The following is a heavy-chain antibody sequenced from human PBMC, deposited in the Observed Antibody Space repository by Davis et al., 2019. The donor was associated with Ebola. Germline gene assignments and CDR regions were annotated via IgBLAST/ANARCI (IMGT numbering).Heavy chain of an antibody. V-gene: IGHV1-8*01. CDR1: VYIFTSYD. CDR3: ARRRWSSSGCIFS. Sequence: AASVKVSCKASVYIFTSYDINWVRQATGQGLEWMGWMNPNSGNTGYARKFQDRGTMTRDTSMNTAYMELSSLRSEDTAVYYCARRRWSSSGCIFSWGQGTMVTVSS. CDR2: MNPNSGNT. J-gene: IGHJ3*01. D-gene: IGHD3-22*01.